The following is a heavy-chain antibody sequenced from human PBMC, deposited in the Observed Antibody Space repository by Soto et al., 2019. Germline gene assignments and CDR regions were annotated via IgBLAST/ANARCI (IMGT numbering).Heavy chain of an antibody. J-gene: IGHJ4*02. CDR3: AKPGYSSSWHRNFDY. Sequence: GGSLRLSCAASGFTFSTYAMNWVRQAPGQGLEWVSGISGGGGSTYYADSVKGRFTISRDNSKNTLYLQMNSLRVEDTAIYYCAKPGYSSSWHRNFDYWGQGTLVTVSS. V-gene: IGHV3-23*01. CDR1: GFTFSTYA. D-gene: IGHD6-13*01. CDR2: ISGGGGST.